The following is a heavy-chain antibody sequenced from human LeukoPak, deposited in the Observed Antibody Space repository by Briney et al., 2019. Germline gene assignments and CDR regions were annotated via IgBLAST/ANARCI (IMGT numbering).Heavy chain of an antibody. Sequence: PSETLSLTCAVYGGSFSGYYWSWIRQPPGKGLEWIGEINHSGSTNYNPSLKSRVTISVDTSKNQFSLKLSSVTAADTAVYYCARASPYSGSYSARRGRGSSYNWFDPWGQGTLVTVSS. CDR2: INHSGST. D-gene: IGHD1-26*01. V-gene: IGHV4-34*01. CDR3: ARASPYSGSYSARRGRGSSYNWFDP. J-gene: IGHJ5*02. CDR1: GGSFSGYY.